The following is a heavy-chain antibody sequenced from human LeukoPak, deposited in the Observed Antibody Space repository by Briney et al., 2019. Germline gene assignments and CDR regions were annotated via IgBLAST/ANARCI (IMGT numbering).Heavy chain of an antibody. Sequence: GGSLRLSCAASGFTFSSSWMTWVRQAPGKGLEWVANIKQDGSEKYYVDSVKGRFTISRDNAKNSLYLQMNSLRAEDTAVYYCARGPRWFDPWGQGTQVTVSS. J-gene: IGHJ5*02. CDR3: ARGPRWFDP. CDR1: GFTFSSSW. V-gene: IGHV3-7*01. CDR2: IKQDGSEK.